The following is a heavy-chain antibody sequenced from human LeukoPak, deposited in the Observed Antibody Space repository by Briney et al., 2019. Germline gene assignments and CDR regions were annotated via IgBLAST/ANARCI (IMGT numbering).Heavy chain of an antibody. CDR1: GGSISSYY. Sequence: SETLSLTCTVSGGSISSYYWSWIRQPPGKGLEWIGYIYYSGSTNYNPSLKSRVTISVDTSKNQFSLKLSSVTAADTAVYYCARRTRYCSSTSCSYYFDYWGQGTLVTVSS. J-gene: IGHJ4*02. CDR3: ARRTRYCSSTSCSYYFDY. V-gene: IGHV4-59*08. CDR2: IYYSGST. D-gene: IGHD2-2*01.